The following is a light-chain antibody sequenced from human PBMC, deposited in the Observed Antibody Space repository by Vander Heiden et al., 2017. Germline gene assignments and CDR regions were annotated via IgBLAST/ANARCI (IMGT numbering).Light chain of an antibody. J-gene: IGLJ1*01. CDR1: KLGDKY. CDR2: QDS. Sequence: SYALTQPPSVSRSPGQTASITCSGDKLGDKYACWYQQKPGQSPVLVIYQDSKRPSGIPERFSGSNSGNTATLTISGTQAMDEADYYCQAWDSSTGVFGTGTKVTVL. CDR3: QAWDSSTGV. V-gene: IGLV3-1*01.